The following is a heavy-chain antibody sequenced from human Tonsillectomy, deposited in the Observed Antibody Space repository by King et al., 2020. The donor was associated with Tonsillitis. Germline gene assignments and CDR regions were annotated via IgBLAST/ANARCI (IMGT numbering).Heavy chain of an antibody. D-gene: IGHD6-19*01. CDR3: ARSSAYSSGWYVY. J-gene: IGHJ4*02. Sequence: VQLVESGGGVVQPGRSLRLSCAASGFTFSSYAMHWVRQAPGKGLEWVAVISYDGSNKYYADSVKGRFTISRDNSKNTLYLQMNSLRGEDTAVYYCARSSAYSSGWYVYWGQGTLVTVSS. CDR1: GFTFSSYA. CDR2: ISYDGSNK. V-gene: IGHV3-30*04.